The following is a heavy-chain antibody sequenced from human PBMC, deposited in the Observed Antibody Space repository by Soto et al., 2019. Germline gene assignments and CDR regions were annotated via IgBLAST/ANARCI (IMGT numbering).Heavy chain of an antibody. CDR1: GFTFSSYA. CDR2: ISGSGGST. D-gene: IGHD3-22*01. CDR3: AKGPDSSGYAGDVFDI. V-gene: IGHV3-23*01. Sequence: GGSLRLSCAASGFTFSSYAMSWVRQAPGKGLEWVSAISGSGGSTYYANSVKGRFTISRDNSKNTLYLQMNSLRAEDTAVYYCAKGPDSSGYAGDVFDIWGQGTMVTVSS. J-gene: IGHJ3*02.